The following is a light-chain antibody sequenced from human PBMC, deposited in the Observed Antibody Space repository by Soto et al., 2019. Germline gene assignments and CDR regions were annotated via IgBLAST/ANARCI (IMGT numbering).Light chain of an antibody. V-gene: IGLV2-8*01. CDR3: ISHVGHSNV. Sequence: QSVLTQPPSASGSPGQSVTISCTGTSSDVGGSDYVSWYQHHPGKAPKLMIYDVSKRPSGVPDRFSGSKSGNMASLTVSGLRAEDEADYYCISHVGHSNVFGTGTKLTVL. CDR2: DVS. J-gene: IGLJ1*01. CDR1: SSDVGGSDY.